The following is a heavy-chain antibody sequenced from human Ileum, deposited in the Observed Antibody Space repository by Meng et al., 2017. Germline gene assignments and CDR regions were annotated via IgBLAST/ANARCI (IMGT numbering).Heavy chain of an antibody. D-gene: IGHD7-27*01. CDR1: GGSVSSSGYQ. CDR2: AST. V-gene: IGHV4-61*08. Sequence: QVQLQESGPGRVRHSETLSLICAVSGGSVSSSGYQWGWIRQPPGKGLEWIGYASTNYNPSLKSRVTISVDTSKNQFSLKLTSVTAADTAVYYCARDHWGSLDYWGQGVLVTVSS. J-gene: IGHJ4*02. CDR3: ARDHWGSLDY.